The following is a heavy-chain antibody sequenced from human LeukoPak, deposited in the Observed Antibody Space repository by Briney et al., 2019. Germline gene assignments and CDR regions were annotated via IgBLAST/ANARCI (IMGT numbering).Heavy chain of an antibody. CDR1: GFSFSTYG. Sequence: GRSLRLSCVGSGFSFSTYGMHWVRRAPGKGLEWVAVISNDGIKKYYVDSVKGRFTISRDNSKHTLYLQMDSLRTEDTAVYYCAVIYGSGSYFVDSWGQGTLVTVSS. CDR2: ISNDGIKK. D-gene: IGHD3-10*01. CDR3: AVIYGSGSYFVDS. V-gene: IGHV3-30*03. J-gene: IGHJ4*02.